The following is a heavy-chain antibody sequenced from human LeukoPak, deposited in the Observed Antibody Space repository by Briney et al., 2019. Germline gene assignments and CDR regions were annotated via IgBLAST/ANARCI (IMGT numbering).Heavy chain of an antibody. V-gene: IGHV3-23*01. D-gene: IGHD5-24*01. CDR1: GFTFSSYA. J-gene: IGHJ4*02. Sequence: GRSLRLSCAASGFTFSSYAMSWVRQAPGKGLEWVSGISGGGGSTDYGDSVKGRFTISRDNSKNTLYLQMNSLRAEDTAVYYCAKDRYNAVRNFDYWGQGTLVTVSS. CDR3: AKDRYNAVRNFDY. CDR2: ISGGGGST.